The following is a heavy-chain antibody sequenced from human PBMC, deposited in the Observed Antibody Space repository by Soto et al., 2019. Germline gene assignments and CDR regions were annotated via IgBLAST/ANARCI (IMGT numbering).Heavy chain of an antibody. Sequence: GGSLRLSCAASGFTVSSNYMSWVRQAPGKGLEWVSVIYSGGSTYYADSVKGRITISRHNSKNTLYPQMNSLRAEDTAVYYCARVLNYDILTGYYYYYMDVWGKGTTVTVSS. CDR3: ARVLNYDILTGYYYYYMDV. CDR1: GFTVSSNY. V-gene: IGHV3-53*04. J-gene: IGHJ6*03. D-gene: IGHD3-9*01. CDR2: IYSGGST.